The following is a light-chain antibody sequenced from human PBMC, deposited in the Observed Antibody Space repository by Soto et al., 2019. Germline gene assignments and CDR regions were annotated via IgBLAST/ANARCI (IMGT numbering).Light chain of an antibody. CDR2: EVS. Sequence: QSVLTQPASVSGSPGQSITISCTGTSSDVGAYNYVSWYQQHPGKVPKLIIYEVSDRPSGVSDRFSASKSGNTASLTISGLQAVDEADYYCTSYATSSTYVFGTGTKLTVL. CDR1: SSDVGAYNY. J-gene: IGLJ1*01. CDR3: TSYATSSTYV. V-gene: IGLV2-14*01.